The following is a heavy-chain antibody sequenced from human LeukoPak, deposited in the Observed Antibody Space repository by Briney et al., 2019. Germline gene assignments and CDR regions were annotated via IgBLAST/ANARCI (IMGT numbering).Heavy chain of an antibody. Sequence: GASVKVSRKASGYTFTSYYMHWVRQAPGQGLEWMGIINPSGGSTSYAQKFQGRVTMTRGTSTSTVYMELSSLRSEDTAVYYCARDWTRGVAVAGTSGGADYWGQGTLVTVSS. CDR3: ARDWTRGVAVAGTSGGADY. CDR2: INPSGGST. CDR1: GYTFTSYY. V-gene: IGHV1-46*01. D-gene: IGHD6-19*01. J-gene: IGHJ4*02.